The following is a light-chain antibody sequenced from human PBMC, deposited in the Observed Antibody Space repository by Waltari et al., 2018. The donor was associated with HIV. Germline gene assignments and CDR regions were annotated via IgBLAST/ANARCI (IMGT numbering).Light chain of an antibody. J-gene: IGLJ3*02. Sequence: SYVLAQPPSVSVAPGQTARITCGGDNIGSKQVNWYQQKPGQAALLVVYDDSDRPSGIPGRFSGSNSGNTATLTISRVEAGDEADYYCQVWDSSSDDWVFGGGTKVTVL. CDR2: DDS. V-gene: IGLV3-21*02. CDR1: NIGSKQ. CDR3: QVWDSSSDDWV.